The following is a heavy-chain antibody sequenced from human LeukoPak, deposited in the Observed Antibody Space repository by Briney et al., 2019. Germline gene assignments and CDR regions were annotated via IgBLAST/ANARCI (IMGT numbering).Heavy chain of an antibody. CDR3: AKARYCSGGSCFPQLTPDY. J-gene: IGHJ4*02. D-gene: IGHD2-15*01. Sequence: SETLSLTCTVSGYSISSGYYWGWIRQPPGKGLEWIGSIYYSGSTYYNPSLKSRVTISVDTSKNQFSLKLSSVTAADTAVYYCAKARYCSGGSCFPQLTPDYWGQGTLVTVSS. V-gene: IGHV4-38-2*02. CDR2: IYYSGST. CDR1: GYSISSGYY.